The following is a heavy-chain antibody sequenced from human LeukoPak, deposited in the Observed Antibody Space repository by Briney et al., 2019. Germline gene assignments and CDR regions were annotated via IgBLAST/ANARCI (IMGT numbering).Heavy chain of an antibody. CDR1: GFTFSSYA. CDR2: IKQDGSEK. D-gene: IGHD5-12*01. CDR3: ARDRGYSGYTNFDY. V-gene: IGHV3-7*01. J-gene: IGHJ4*02. Sequence: GGSLRLSCAASGFTFSSYAMSWVRQAPGKGLEWVANIKQDGSEKYFVDSVKGRFTISRDNAKNSLYLQMNSLRAEDTAVYYCARDRGYSGYTNFDYWGQGTLVTVSS.